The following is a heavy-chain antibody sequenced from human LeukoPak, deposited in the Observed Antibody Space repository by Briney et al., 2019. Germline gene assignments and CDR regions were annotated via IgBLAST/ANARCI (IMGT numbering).Heavy chain of an antibody. J-gene: IGHJ6*03. Sequence: SETLSLTCTVSDGSISSYYWSWIRQPAGKGLEWIGRIYPSGSTNYNPSLKSRVTMSVDTSKNQFSLKLSSVTAADTAVYYCARRRGGDYGMYYYYYMDVWGKGTTVTVSS. CDR3: ARRRGGDYGMYYYYYMDV. CDR1: DGSISSYY. CDR2: IYPSGST. D-gene: IGHD4-17*01. V-gene: IGHV4-4*07.